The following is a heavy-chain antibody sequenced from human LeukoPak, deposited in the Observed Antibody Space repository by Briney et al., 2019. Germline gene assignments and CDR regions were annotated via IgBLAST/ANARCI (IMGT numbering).Heavy chain of an antibody. J-gene: IGHJ4*02. D-gene: IGHD5-12*01. V-gene: IGHV3-21*01. CDR2: ISSSSSYI. CDR1: GFTFGSYS. CDR3: ARWGGYSGYDSDY. Sequence: GGSLRLSCAASGFTFGSYSMNWVRQAPGKGLEWVSSISSSSSYIYYADSVKGRFTISRDNAKNSLYLQMNSLRAEDTAVYYCARWGGYSGYDSDYWGQGTLVTVSS.